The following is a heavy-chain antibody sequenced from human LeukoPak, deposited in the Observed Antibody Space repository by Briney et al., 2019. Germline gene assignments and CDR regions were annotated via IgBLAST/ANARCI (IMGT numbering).Heavy chain of an antibody. J-gene: IGHJ4*02. D-gene: IGHD3-16*01. Sequence: ASVKVSCKASGYTFTGYYMHWVRQAPGQGLEWMGWINPNSGGTNYAQKFQGRVTMTRDTSISTAYMELSRLRSDDTAVYYCARVRGGSGKIFDYWGRGTLVTVSS. CDR3: ARVRGGSGKIFDY. V-gene: IGHV1-2*02. CDR2: INPNSGGT. CDR1: GYTFTGYY.